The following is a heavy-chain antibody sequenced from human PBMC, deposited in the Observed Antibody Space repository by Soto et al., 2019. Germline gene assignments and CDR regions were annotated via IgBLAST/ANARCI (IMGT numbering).Heavy chain of an antibody. J-gene: IGHJ3*02. CDR1: GFTFSDYY. CDR3: ARRSAFDI. Sequence: PVGSLRLSCTASGFTFSDYYMSWIRQSPVMGLEWTSYIISSGSTIYYADSVKGRFTISRDNAKKSLYLQMNSLRAEDTAVYYCARRSAFDIWGQGTMVTVSS. CDR2: IISSGSTI. V-gene: IGHV3-11*01.